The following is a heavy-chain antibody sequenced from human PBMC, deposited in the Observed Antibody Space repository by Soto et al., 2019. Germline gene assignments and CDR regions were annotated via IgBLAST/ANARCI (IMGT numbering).Heavy chain of an antibody. J-gene: IGHJ4*02. Sequence: ASVKVSCKASGYTFTSYGISWVRQAPGQGLEWMGWISAYNGNTNYAQKLQGRVTMTTDTSTSTAYMELRSLRSDDTAVYYCARDRLFDFWSGFISPAPDYWGQGTLVT. D-gene: IGHD3-3*01. V-gene: IGHV1-18*01. CDR2: ISAYNGNT. CDR3: ARDRLFDFWSGFISPAPDY. CDR1: GYTFTSYG.